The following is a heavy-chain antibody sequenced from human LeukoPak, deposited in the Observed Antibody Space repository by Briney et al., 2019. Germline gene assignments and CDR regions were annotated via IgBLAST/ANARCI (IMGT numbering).Heavy chain of an antibody. V-gene: IGHV4-30-2*01. CDR3: ARAPLTTKERFDI. CDR2: IYHSGST. D-gene: IGHD4-11*01. Sequence: SETLSLTCAVSGGSISSGGYSWSWIRQPPGKGLEWIGYIYHSGSTYYNPSLKSRVTISVDRSKNQFSLKLSSVTAADTAVYYCARAPLTTKERFDIWGQGTMVTVSS. CDR1: GGSISSGGYS. J-gene: IGHJ3*02.